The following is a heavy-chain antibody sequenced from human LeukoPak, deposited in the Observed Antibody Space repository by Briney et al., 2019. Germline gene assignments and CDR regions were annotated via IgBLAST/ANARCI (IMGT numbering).Heavy chain of an antibody. Sequence: GGSLRLSCAASGITFSNYGMHWVRQAPGKGLEWVAFIRNDGTYKYYADSVKGRFTVSRDNSKNTLYMQMNSLRAEDTAVYYCAKDLGYCSSTSCSVAFDIWAPGTIVNVS. CDR2: IRNDGTYK. CDR1: GITFSNYG. J-gene: IGHJ3*02. D-gene: IGHD2-2*03. CDR3: AKDLGYCSSTSCSVAFDI. V-gene: IGHV3-30*02.